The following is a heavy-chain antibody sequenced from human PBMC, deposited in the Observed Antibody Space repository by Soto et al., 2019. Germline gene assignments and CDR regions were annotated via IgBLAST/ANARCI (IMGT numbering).Heavy chain of an antibody. V-gene: IGHV1-46*01. CDR2: INPGGGST. J-gene: IGHJ4*02. CDR3: ARPPYPGCINAVCYPLDY. Sequence: QVQLVQSGAEVKKPGASVKISCKASGYTFTSYYMHWVRQAPGQGLEWMGIINPGGGSTNYAQRLQGRVAMPRDTSTSTVYMELNSLRSEDTAVYYCARPPYPGCINAVCYPLDYWGQGTLVTVSS. CDR1: GYTFTSYY. D-gene: IGHD2-8*01.